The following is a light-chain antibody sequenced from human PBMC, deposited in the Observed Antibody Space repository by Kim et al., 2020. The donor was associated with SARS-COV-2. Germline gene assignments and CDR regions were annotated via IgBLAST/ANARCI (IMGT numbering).Light chain of an antibody. CDR2: GKN. J-gene: IGLJ2*01. CDR3: NSRDRNDNGV. CDR1: SLRSYY. Sequence: SSELTQDPAVSVALGQTVRITCQGDSLRSYYASWYQQKPGQAPILVIYGKNNRPSGIPDRFSGSSSGNTASLTITGTQAGDEADYYCNSRDRNDNGVFGGGTQLTVL. V-gene: IGLV3-19*01.